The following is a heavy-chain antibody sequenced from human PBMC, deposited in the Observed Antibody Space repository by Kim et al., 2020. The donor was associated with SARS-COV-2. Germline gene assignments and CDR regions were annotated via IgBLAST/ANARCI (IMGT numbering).Heavy chain of an antibody. Sequence: ADTEKGRFINSRDNFKNELYLQMNSLRAEDTAAYYCAKACYASGRYLFGSWGQGTLVTVSS. D-gene: IGHD3-10*01. V-gene: IGHV3-33*06. J-gene: IGHJ5*01. CDR3: AKACYASGRYLFGS.